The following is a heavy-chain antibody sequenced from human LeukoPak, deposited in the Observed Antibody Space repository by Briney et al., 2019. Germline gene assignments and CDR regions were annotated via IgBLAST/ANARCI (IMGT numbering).Heavy chain of an antibody. V-gene: IGHV4-34*01. J-gene: IGHJ4*02. D-gene: IGHD1-1*01. Sequence: SETLSLTCAVYGGSFSGYYGSWIRQPPGKGLEWIGEINHSGSTNYNPSLKSRVTISKDTSKNQFSLKLSSVTAADTAVYYCAKGRVPGGYWGQGTLVTVSS. CDR1: GGSFSGYY. CDR2: INHSGST. CDR3: AKGRVPGGY.